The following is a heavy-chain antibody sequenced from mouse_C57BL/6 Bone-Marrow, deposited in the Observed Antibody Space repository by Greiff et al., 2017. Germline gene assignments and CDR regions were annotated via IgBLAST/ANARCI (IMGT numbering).Heavy chain of an antibody. CDR3: ARYDYDGWAY. J-gene: IGHJ3*01. V-gene: IGHV1-55*01. Sequence: QVQLQQPGAELVKPGASVKMSCKASGYTFTSYWITWVKQRPGQGLEWIGDIYPGSGSTNYNEKFKSKATLTVDTPSSTAYMQLSSLTSEDSAVYYCARYDYDGWAYWGQGTLVTVSA. CDR2: IYPGSGST. CDR1: GYTFTSYW. D-gene: IGHD2-4*01.